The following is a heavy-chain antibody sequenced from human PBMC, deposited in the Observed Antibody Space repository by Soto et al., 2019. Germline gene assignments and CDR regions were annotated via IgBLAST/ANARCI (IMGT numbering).Heavy chain of an antibody. V-gene: IGHV3-30-3*01. CDR3: ARGFFYCSSTSCYTEADY. Sequence: QVQLVESGGGVVQPGRSLRLSCAASGFTFCSYAMHWVRQAPGKGLEWVAVISYDGSNKYYADSVKGRFTISRDNSKNTLYLQMNSLRAEDTAVYYCARGFFYCSSTSCYTEADYWGQGTLVTVSS. CDR2: ISYDGSNK. CDR1: GFTFCSYA. D-gene: IGHD2-2*02. J-gene: IGHJ4*02.